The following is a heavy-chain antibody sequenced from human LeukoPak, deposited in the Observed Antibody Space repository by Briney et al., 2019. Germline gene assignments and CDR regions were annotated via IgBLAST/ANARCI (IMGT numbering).Heavy chain of an antibody. CDR2: ISGSGGST. Sequence: PGGSLRLSCAASGFTFSSYAMSWVRQAPGKGLEWVSAISGSGGSTYYADSVGGRFTISRDNSKNTLYLQMNSLRAEDTAVYYCAKSIEIKPNYYYYYGMDVWGQGTTVTVSS. D-gene: IGHD1-14*01. CDR1: GFTFSSYA. J-gene: IGHJ6*02. V-gene: IGHV3-23*01. CDR3: AKSIEIKPNYYYYYGMDV.